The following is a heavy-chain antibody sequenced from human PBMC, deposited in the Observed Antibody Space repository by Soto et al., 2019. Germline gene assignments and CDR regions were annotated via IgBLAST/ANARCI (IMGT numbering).Heavy chain of an antibody. CDR2: IHNSGST. CDR3: ARGYCSSSSCYEFDH. J-gene: IGHJ4*02. V-gene: IGHV4-59*01. CDR1: GGSLTSYY. D-gene: IGHD2-2*01. Sequence: QVQLQESGPGLVMPAETLSLTCTVSGGSLTSYYWIWIRQPPGKGLEWIGSIHNSGSTNYNPSLKGRVTISLDTPKKQFSLKVTSVTAADTAMYYYARGYCSSSSCYEFDHWGQGSLVTVSS.